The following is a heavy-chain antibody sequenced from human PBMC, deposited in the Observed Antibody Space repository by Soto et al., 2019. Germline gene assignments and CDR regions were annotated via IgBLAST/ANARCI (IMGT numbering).Heavy chain of an antibody. CDR3: ARGGRGAYYLDY. D-gene: IGHD3-10*01. CDR2: IKFDGITT. V-gene: IGHV3-74*01. Sequence: EVQLVESGGGLVQPGGSLRLSCAASGFTFTDYWLHWVRQAPGKGLVWVSRIKFDGITTNYAESVTGRFTISRDNAKKTVLLQINSLSAEDTGVYYCARGGRGAYYLDYWGQGTLVSVSA. J-gene: IGHJ4*02. CDR1: GFTFTDYW.